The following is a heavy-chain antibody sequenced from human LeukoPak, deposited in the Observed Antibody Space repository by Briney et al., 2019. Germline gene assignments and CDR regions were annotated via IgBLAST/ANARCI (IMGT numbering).Heavy chain of an antibody. Sequence: SETLSLTCAVYGGSFSGYHWSWIRQPPGKGLEWIGEINHSGSTNYNPSLKSRVTISVDTSKNQFSLKLSSVTAADTAVYYCARAVEYQLLYDNWFDPWGQGTLVTVSS. CDR3: ARAVEYQLLYDNWFDP. D-gene: IGHD2-2*02. CDR1: GGSFSGYH. V-gene: IGHV4-34*01. CDR2: INHSGST. J-gene: IGHJ5*02.